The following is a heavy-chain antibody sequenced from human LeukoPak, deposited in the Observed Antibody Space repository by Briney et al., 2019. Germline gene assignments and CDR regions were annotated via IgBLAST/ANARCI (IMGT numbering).Heavy chain of an antibody. J-gene: IGHJ4*02. CDR3: ASGPVAGPMGFYFDY. V-gene: IGHV4-59*01. CDR1: GGSINSYY. Sequence: SETLSLNCTVSGGSINSYYWSWIGQPPGKGLEWIGYIYYSGSTNYNPSLKSRVTISVDTSKNQFSLKLSSVTAADTAVYYCASGPVAGPMGFYFDYWRQGTLVTVSS. CDR2: IYYSGST. D-gene: IGHD6-19*01.